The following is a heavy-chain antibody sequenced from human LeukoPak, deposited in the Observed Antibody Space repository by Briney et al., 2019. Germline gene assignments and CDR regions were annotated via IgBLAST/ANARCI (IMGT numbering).Heavy chain of an antibody. CDR3: ARHGIRGRRVSVVVVAATPDAFDI. CDR1: GGPISSSSYY. J-gene: IGHJ3*02. D-gene: IGHD2-15*01. V-gene: IGHV4-39*01. Sequence: PSETLSLTCTVSGGPISSSSYYWGWIRQPPGKGLEWIGSIYYSGSTYYNPSLKSRVTMSVDPSKNQFSLKLSSVTAADTAVYYCARHGIRGRRVSVVVVAATPDAFDIWGQGTMVTVTS. CDR2: IYYSGST.